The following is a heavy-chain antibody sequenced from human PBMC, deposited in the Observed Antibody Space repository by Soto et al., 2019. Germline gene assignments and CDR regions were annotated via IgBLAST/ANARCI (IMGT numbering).Heavy chain of an antibody. CDR1: GFTFSNHG. CDR3: ARETALTDGGSYAVHFDY. Sequence: QVQLVESGGGVVQPGRSLRLSCAASGFTFSNHGMHWVRQAPGKGLEWVAVIWYDGSNKYYTDSVKGRFTISRDNSKNTXXLQMNSLRAEDTAVYYCARETALTDGGSYAVHFDYWGQGALVTVSS. V-gene: IGHV3-33*01. J-gene: IGHJ4*02. D-gene: IGHD2-2*01. CDR2: IWYDGSNK.